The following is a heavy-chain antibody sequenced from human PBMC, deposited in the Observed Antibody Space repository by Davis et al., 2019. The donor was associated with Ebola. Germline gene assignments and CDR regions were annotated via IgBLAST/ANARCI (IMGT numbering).Heavy chain of an antibody. CDR2: LYHGGGT. D-gene: IGHD4-23*01. V-gene: IGHV4-61*05. Sequence: SETLSLTCTVSGGSIYSSSYYWSWIRQPPGKGLEWIGNLYHGGGTNYSPSLKSRLTISVDTSKNQFSLKLSSVTAADTAVYYCARSTTGVDWFDPWGQGTLVTVSS. CDR3: ARSTTGVDWFDP. CDR1: GGSIYSSSYY. J-gene: IGHJ5*02.